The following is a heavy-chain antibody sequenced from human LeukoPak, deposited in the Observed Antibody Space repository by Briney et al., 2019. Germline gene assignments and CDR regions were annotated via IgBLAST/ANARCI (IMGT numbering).Heavy chain of an antibody. D-gene: IGHD4-17*01. J-gene: IGHJ4*02. CDR1: GFTFSSYE. CDR3: ARVRYGDYVRYFDY. V-gene: IGHV3-74*01. Sequence: GGSLRLSCAASGFTFSSYEMNWVRQAPGKGLVWVSRINSDGSSTSYADSVKGRFTISRDNAKNTLYLQMNSLRAEDTAVYYCARVRYGDYVRYFDYWGQGTLVTVSS. CDR2: INSDGSST.